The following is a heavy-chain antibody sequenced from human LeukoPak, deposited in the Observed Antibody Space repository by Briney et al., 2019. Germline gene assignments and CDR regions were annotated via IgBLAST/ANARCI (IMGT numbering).Heavy chain of an antibody. CDR2: IYYSGST. Sequence: SETLSLTCAVSGGSISSSSYYWGWIRQPPGKGLEWIGSIYYSGSTYYNPSLKSRVTISVDTSKNQFSLRLSSLTAADTALYYCARDRKYYYHMDVWGKGTTVTVSS. CDR1: GGSISSSSYY. CDR3: ARDRKYYYHMDV. J-gene: IGHJ6*03. V-gene: IGHV4-39*07. D-gene: IGHD1-14*01.